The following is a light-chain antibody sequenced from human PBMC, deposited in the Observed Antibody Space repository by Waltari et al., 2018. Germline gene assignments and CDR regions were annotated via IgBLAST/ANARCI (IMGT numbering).Light chain of an antibody. CDR1: QSIDSN. CDR2: RAS. CDR3: QQGYRFPYT. Sequence: DIQMTQSPSSLSASVGDTVTIICQANQSIDSNLNWYQQKPGKAPQFLISRASSLQSGIPSRFRGGGSGADFILTIISLQPEDFATYFCQQGYRFPYTFGQGTRVEIK. V-gene: IGKV1-39*01. J-gene: IGKJ2*01.